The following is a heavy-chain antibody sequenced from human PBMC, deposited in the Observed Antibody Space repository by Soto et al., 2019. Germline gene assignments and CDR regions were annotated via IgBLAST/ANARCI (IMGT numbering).Heavy chain of an antibody. Sequence: QITLKESGPTLVKPTQTLTLTCTFSGFSLTTRGVGVGWIRQPPGKPLEWLALIYWDDDTRYSPSLKSRLAITKDTSKNQVVLTLNNIDPADTGTYFCAHRTTTVTWWFDPWGQGPLVTVSS. CDR3: AHRTTTVTWWFDP. CDR1: GFSLTTRGVG. CDR2: IYWDDDT. D-gene: IGHD4-4*01. J-gene: IGHJ5*02. V-gene: IGHV2-5*02.